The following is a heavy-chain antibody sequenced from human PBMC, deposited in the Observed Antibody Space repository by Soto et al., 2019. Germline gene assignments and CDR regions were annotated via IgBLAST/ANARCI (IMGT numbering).Heavy chain of an antibody. CDR2: IYAGGGTT. CDR3: AKDLIRGDGYVDFDY. D-gene: IGHD3-10*01. J-gene: IGHJ4*02. V-gene: IGHV3-23*01. Sequence: LRLSCAASGFIFSNYAMFWVRQAPGKGLDWVSTIYAGGGTTHYAESVKGRFTISRDNSNNRLYVQMNNLRAEDTAVYFCAKDLIRGDGYVDFDYWGQGTLVTVSS. CDR1: GFIFSNYA.